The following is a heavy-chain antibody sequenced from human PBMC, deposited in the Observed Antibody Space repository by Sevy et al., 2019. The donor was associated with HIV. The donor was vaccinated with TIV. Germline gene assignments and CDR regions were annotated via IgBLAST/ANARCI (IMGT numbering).Heavy chain of an antibody. CDR2: IGTAGDT. CDR1: GFTFSSYD. CDR3: ARSGGYYDFWSGYYYYFDY. J-gene: IGHJ4*02. Sequence: GGSLRLSCAASGFTFSSYDMHWVRQATGKGLEWVSAIGTAGDTYYPGSVKGRFTISRENAKNSLYLQMNSLRAGDTAVYCCARSGGYYDFWSGYYYYFDYWGQGTLVTVSS. V-gene: IGHV3-13*01. D-gene: IGHD3-3*01.